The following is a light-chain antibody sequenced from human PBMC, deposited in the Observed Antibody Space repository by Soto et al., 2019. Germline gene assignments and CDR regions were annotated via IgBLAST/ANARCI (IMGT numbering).Light chain of an antibody. Sequence: EVVMTQSPATLSVSPGEGATLSCRASQGIGDTLAWYQHKPGQTPRLLIYDTSTRATGVPARFSGSRSGTHFTLTISRLEPGDFAVYYCQHFGGTTFTFGQGTRLENK. CDR1: QGIGDT. V-gene: IGKV3-15*01. CDR3: QHFGGTTFT. CDR2: DTS. J-gene: IGKJ5*01.